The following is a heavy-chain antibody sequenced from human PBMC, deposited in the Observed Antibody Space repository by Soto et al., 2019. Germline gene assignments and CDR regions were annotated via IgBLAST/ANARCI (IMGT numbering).Heavy chain of an antibody. J-gene: IGHJ4*02. Sequence: GGSLRLSCAASGFTFSDHYIDWVRQAPGKGLEWVGRTRNKANSYTTEYAASVKGRFTISRDDSKNSVYLEMNSLNIEDTAVYYCARNRYSSGWYLDYWGQGTLVTVSS. CDR3: ARNRYSSGWYLDY. CDR1: GFTFSDHY. D-gene: IGHD6-19*01. CDR2: TRNKANSYTT. V-gene: IGHV3-72*01.